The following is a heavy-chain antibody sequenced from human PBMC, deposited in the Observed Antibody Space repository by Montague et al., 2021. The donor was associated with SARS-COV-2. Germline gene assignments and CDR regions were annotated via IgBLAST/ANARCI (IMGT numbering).Heavy chain of an antibody. CDR3: ARGSHEHDGFDI. V-gene: IGHV4-34*01. Sequence: SETLSLTCAVSGGSFSGYYWSWIRQPPGKGLEWIGEINHSGSTNYNPSLKSRVTISLDTSKNQFSLKLNSVTAADTAVYYCARGSHEHDGFDIWGQGTMVTVSS. CDR1: GGSFSGYY. D-gene: IGHD1/OR15-1a*01. CDR2: INHSGST. J-gene: IGHJ3*02.